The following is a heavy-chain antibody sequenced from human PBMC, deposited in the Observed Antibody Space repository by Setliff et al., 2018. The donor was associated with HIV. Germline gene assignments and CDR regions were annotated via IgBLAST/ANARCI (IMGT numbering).Heavy chain of an antibody. V-gene: IGHV4-34*01. J-gene: IGHJ1*01. D-gene: IGHD2-15*01. CDR1: GGSFNGYY. CDR3: ARAHRAGSGPKYFQH. Sequence: KTSETLSLTCAVYGGSFNGYYWSWIRQPPGKGLEWIGEINHSGSTNYNPSLKSRVTMSVDKSKNQFSLRLSSVTAADTAVYYCARAHRAGSGPKYFQHWGQGTLVTVSS. CDR2: INHSGST.